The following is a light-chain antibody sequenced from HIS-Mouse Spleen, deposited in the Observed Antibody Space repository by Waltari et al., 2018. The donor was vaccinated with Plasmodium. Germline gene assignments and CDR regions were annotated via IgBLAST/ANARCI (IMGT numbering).Light chain of an antibody. V-gene: IGKV3-15*01. CDR3: QQYNNWPRGT. Sequence: EIVMTQSPATLSVSPGERATLSCRAIQSVSSNLAWYQQKPGPATRLLIYGASTRANGITARFSGSGSGTEFTLTISSMQSEDFAVYYCQQYNNWPRGTFGQGTKVEIK. J-gene: IGKJ1*01. CDR1: QSVSSN. CDR2: GAS.